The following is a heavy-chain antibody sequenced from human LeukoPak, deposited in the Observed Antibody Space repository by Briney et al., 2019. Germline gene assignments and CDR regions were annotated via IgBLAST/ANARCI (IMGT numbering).Heavy chain of an antibody. CDR2: IYHSGST. Sequence: SETLSLTCTVSGYSISSGYYWGWIRQPPGKGLEWIGSIYHSGSTNYNPSLKSRVTISVDKSKNQFSRKLSSVTAADTAVYYCARTLYCSSTSCYVGLDYWGQGTLVTVSS. CDR3: ARTLYCSSTSCYVGLDY. V-gene: IGHV4-38-2*02. CDR1: GYSISSGYY. D-gene: IGHD2-2*01. J-gene: IGHJ4*02.